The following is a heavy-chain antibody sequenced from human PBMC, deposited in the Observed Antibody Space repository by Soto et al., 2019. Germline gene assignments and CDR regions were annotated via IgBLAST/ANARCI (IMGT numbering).Heavy chain of an antibody. CDR3: ARGPRSGSSYYYYYYMDV. CDR2: IWYDGSNK. CDR1: GFTFSSYG. Sequence: QVQLVESGGGVVQPGRSLRLSCAASGFTFSSYGMHWVRQAPGKGLEWVAVIWYDGSNKYYADSVKGRFTTSRDNSKNPLYLQMSSLRAEDTAVYYCARGPRSGSSYYYYYYMDVWGKGTTVTVSS. V-gene: IGHV3-33*01. D-gene: IGHD3-10*01. J-gene: IGHJ6*03.